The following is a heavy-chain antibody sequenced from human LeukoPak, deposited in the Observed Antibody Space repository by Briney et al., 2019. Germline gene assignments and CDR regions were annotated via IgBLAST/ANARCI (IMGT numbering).Heavy chain of an antibody. CDR1: GGPFSGYY. Sequence: PSETLSLTCAVYGGPFSGYYWSWIRRPPGKGLEWIGEINHSGSTNYNPSLKSRVTISVDTSKNQFSLKLTSVTAADTAVYYCARVAGLRSGFDYWGQGTLVTVSS. J-gene: IGHJ4*02. CDR3: ARVAGLRSGFDY. CDR2: INHSGST. D-gene: IGHD5-12*01. V-gene: IGHV4-34*01.